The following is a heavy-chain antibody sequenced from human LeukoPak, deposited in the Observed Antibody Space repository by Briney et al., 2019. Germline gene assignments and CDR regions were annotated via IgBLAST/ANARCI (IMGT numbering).Heavy chain of an antibody. D-gene: IGHD1-26*01. J-gene: IGHJ4*02. CDR3: ATDSRESYSGFDY. V-gene: IGHV3-21*04. CDR1: GFTFNSYS. CDR2: ISSSSSYI. Sequence: PGGSLRLSCAASGFTFNSYSMNWVRQAPGKGLEWVSSISSSSSYIYYADSVKGRFTISRDNAKNSLYLQVNSLRAEDTAVYYCATDSRESYSGFDYWGQGTLVTVSS.